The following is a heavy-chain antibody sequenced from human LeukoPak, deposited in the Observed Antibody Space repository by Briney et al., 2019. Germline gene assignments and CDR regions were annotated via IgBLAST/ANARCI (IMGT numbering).Heavy chain of an antibody. D-gene: IGHD6-6*01. CDR3: ARPLVPFGAFDI. CDR2: ISGSGGST. CDR1: GFTFSSYA. V-gene: IGHV3-23*01. J-gene: IGHJ3*02. Sequence: PGGSLRLSCAASGFTFSSYAMSWVRQAPGKGLEWVSAISGSGGSTYYADSVKGRFTISRDNSKNTLYLQMNSLRAEDTAVYYCARPLVPFGAFDIWGQGTMVTVSS.